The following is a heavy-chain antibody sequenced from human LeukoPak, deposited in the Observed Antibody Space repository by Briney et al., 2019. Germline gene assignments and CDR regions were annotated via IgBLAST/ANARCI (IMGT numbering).Heavy chain of an antibody. J-gene: IGHJ1*01. V-gene: IGHV3-23*01. CDR3: ARGPGGGATSGFFQH. D-gene: IGHD1-26*01. CDR1: GFTFSSYA. CDR2: ISGSGGST. Sequence: SGGSLRLSCAASGFTFSSYAMSWVRQAPGKGLEWVSAISGSGGSTYYADSVKGRFTISRDNSKNTVYLQMNSLRAEDTAVYYCARGPGGGATSGFFQHWGQGTLVTVSS.